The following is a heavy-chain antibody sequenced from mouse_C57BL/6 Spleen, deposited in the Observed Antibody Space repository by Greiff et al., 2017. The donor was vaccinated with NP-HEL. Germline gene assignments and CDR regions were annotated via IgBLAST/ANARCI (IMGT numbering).Heavy chain of an antibody. CDR3: ARDGYPFDY. D-gene: IGHD2-3*01. V-gene: IGHV1-55*01. J-gene: IGHJ2*01. CDR1: GYTFTSYW. Sequence: VQLQQSGAELVKPGASVKMSCKASGYTFTSYWITWVKQRPGQGLEWIGDIYPGSGSTNYNEKFKSKATLTVDTSSSIAYMQLSSLTSEDSAVYYCARDGYPFDYWGQGTTLTVSS. CDR2: IYPGSGST.